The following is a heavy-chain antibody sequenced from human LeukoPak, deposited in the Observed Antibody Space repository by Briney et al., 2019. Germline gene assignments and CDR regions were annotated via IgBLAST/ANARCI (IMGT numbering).Heavy chain of an antibody. Sequence: SETLSLTCAVYGGSFSGYYWSWIRQPPGKGLEWIGEINHSGSTNYNPSLKSRVTISVDTSKNQFSLKLSSVTAADTAVYYCARGFIAARYYYYYMDVWGKGTTVTVSS. V-gene: IGHV4-34*01. CDR1: GGSFSGYY. D-gene: IGHD6-25*01. J-gene: IGHJ6*03. CDR3: ARGFIAARYYYYYMDV. CDR2: INHSGST.